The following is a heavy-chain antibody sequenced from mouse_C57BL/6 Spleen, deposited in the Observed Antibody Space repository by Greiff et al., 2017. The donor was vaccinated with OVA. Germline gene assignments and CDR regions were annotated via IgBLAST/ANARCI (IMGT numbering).Heavy chain of an antibody. CDR1: GFNINDYY. D-gene: IGHD1-1*01. CDR2: IDPEDGDT. Sequence: EVQLQQSGAELVRPGASVKLSCTASGFNINDYYMHWVKQRPEQGLEWIGRIDPEDGDTEYAPKFQGKATMTADTSSNTAYLQLSSLTSEDTAVYYCTPCGSSDYFDYWGQGTTLTVSS. CDR3: TPCGSSDYFDY. V-gene: IGHV14-1*01. J-gene: IGHJ2*01.